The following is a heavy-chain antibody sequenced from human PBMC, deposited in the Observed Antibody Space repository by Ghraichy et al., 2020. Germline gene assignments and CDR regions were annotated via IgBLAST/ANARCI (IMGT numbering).Heavy chain of an antibody. V-gene: IGHV3-30*02. D-gene: IGHD6-13*01. CDR1: KFTFSNYG. J-gene: IGHJ4*02. Sequence: GGSLRLSCAASKFTFSNYGMHWVRQAPGKGLEWVAFIRYDGSTIYYADSVKGRFTISRDNSKNTLYLQMNSLRAEDTTVYYCAKVDSSSWGVFDYWGQGTLVTVSS. CDR2: IRYDGSTI. CDR3: AKVDSSSWGVFDY.